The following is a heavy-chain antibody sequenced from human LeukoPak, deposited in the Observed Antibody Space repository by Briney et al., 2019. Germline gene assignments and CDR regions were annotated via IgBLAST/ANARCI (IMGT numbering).Heavy chain of an antibody. V-gene: IGHV4-59*01. CDR1: GGSISSYY. J-gene: IGHJ6*02. D-gene: IGHD3-10*01. Sequence: SETLSLTCTVSGGSISSYYWSWIRQPPGKGLEGMGYIYYSGSTNYNPSLKSRVTISVDTSKNQFSLKLSSVTAADTAVYYRARVPVVRGVTKPFYYGMDVWGQGTTVTVSS. CDR2: IYYSGST. CDR3: ARVPVVRGVTKPFYYGMDV.